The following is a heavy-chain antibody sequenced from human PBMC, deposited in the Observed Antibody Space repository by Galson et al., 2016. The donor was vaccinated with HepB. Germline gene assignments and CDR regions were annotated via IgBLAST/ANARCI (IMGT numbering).Heavy chain of an antibody. V-gene: IGHV3-23*01. J-gene: IGHJ3*02. CDR3: ARSPYYYGSSGYYLIPDAFDI. D-gene: IGHD3-22*01. Sequence: SGFTFSSYAVSWVRQAPGKGLEWVSTISGSGFTTYYADSVKGRFTISRANSKNPLSLQMNSLRAEDTAMYYCARSPYYYGSSGYYLIPDAFDIWGQGTMVTVSS. CDR1: GFTFSSYA. CDR2: ISGSGFTT.